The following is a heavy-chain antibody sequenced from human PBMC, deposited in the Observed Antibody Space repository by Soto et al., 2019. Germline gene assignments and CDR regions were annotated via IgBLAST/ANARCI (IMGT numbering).Heavy chain of an antibody. Sequence: GSLRLSCAASGFTFSSYAMSGVRQAPGKGLEWVSAISGSGGSTYYADSVKGRFTISRDNSKNTLYLQMNSLRAEGTAVYYCAKDYSSGWYRDAFDIWGQGTMVTVSS. CDR3: AKDYSSGWYRDAFDI. V-gene: IGHV3-23*01. CDR2: ISGSGGST. J-gene: IGHJ3*02. CDR1: GFTFSSYA. D-gene: IGHD6-19*01.